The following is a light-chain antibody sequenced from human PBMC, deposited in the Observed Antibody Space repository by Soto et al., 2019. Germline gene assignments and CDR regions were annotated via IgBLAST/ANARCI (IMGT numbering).Light chain of an antibody. CDR1: SSDVGAYKY. J-gene: IGLJ1*01. CDR2: EVT. CDR3: ASYAGGNNLV. V-gene: IGLV2-8*01. Sequence: QSALSQPPSASGSPGQSVTISCTGTSSDVGAYKYVSWYQQHPGKAPKLMIYEVTKRPSGVPDRFSGSKSGNTASLTVSGLQAEDEADYYCASYAGGNNLVFGTGTKLTLL.